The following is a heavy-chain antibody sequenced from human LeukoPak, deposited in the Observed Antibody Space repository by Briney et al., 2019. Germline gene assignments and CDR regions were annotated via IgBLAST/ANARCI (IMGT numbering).Heavy chain of an antibody. CDR3: ARDPIVVVPAARGYYFDY. CDR1: GYTFTSYY. CDR2: INPSGGST. Sequence: ASVKVSCKASGYTFTSYYMHWVRQAPGQGLEWVGIINPSGGSTSYAQKFQGRVTMTRDTSTSTVYMELSSLRSEDTAVYYCARDPIVVVPAARGYYFDYWGQGTLVTVSS. V-gene: IGHV1-46*01. J-gene: IGHJ4*02. D-gene: IGHD2-2*01.